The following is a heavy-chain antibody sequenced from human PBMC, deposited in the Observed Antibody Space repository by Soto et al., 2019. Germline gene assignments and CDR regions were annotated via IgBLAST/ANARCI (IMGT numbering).Heavy chain of an antibody. CDR3: ARLPPPATIVGATSPTNYYAMDV. J-gene: IGHJ6*02. D-gene: IGHD1-26*01. CDR1: GYTFTNYG. Sequence: QVQLVQSGPEVKKPGASVKVSCKASGYTFTNYGINWVRQAPGQRLEWMGWISTYNGNTNYAQKLQGRIAMTTDTSTSTANMELRSLRSDDTALYYCARLPPPATIVGATSPTNYYAMDVWGQGTTVTVSS. CDR2: ISTYNGNT. V-gene: IGHV1-18*01.